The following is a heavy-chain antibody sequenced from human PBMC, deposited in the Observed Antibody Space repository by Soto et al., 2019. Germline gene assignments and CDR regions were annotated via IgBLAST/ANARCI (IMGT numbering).Heavy chain of an antibody. J-gene: IGHJ3*02. CDR3: ARARLRAVYAFDI. V-gene: IGHV4-31*03. CDR2: IYYSGST. Sequence: TLSLTCTFSVGSVSSGAYYWTWIGQRPGKGLEWIGYIYYSGSTYYSPSLKSRLSISLDTSKNQFSLRLSSVTAADTAMYYCARARLRAVYAFDIWGQGTMVTVSS. D-gene: IGHD5-12*01. CDR1: VGSVSSGAYY.